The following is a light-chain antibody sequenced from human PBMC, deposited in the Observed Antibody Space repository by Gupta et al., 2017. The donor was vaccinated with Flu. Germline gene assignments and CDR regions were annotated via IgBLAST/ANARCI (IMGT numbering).Light chain of an antibody. Sequence: EIVLTQSTGTLSLSPGERATLSCRASQSVRSYLAWYKKKPGQAPRRLISSASSRATDIPDSFSVSGSGTHFTLTLTRLEPEEFAVYYCQLDGESFGETFGQGTKVEIK. CDR2: SAS. J-gene: IGKJ1*01. CDR1: QSVRSY. V-gene: IGKV3-20*01. CDR3: QLDGESFGET.